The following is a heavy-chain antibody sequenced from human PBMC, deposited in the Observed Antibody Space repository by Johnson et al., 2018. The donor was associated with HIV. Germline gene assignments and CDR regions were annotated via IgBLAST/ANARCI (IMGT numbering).Heavy chain of an antibody. CDR3: ARVRGGTGHGAFDI. Sequence: MQLVESGGGLVQPGGSLRLSCAASGFTFDDYGMSCVRQAPGKGLEWVSVMSSGDNTHYADSVKGRFTISRDNSKNTLYLQMNSLRTEDTAVYYCARVRGGTGHGAFDIWGQGTMVTVSS. CDR1: GFTFDDYG. CDR2: MSSGDNT. J-gene: IGHJ3*02. V-gene: IGHV3-66*02.